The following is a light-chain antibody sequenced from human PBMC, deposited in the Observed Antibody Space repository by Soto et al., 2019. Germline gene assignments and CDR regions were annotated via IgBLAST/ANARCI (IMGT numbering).Light chain of an antibody. J-gene: IGKJ1*01. CDR1: HSVGST. Sequence: ETVMTQSSATLSVSPGERATLSCRASHSVGSTLAWYQQKPGQAPRLLMFDTSTRATGIPARFSGSGSGTEFTLTISSLQSDDLAVYYCQHYNNWPWTVGQGTKVEI. V-gene: IGKV3-15*01. CDR3: QHYNNWPWT. CDR2: DTS.